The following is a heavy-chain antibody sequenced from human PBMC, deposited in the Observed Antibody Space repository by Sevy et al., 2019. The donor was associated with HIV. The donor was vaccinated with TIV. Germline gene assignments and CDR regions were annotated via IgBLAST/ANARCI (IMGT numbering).Heavy chain of an antibody. V-gene: IGHV3-30*18. J-gene: IGHJ6*02. D-gene: IGHD2-15*01. CDR2: ISYDGSNK. CDR3: AKDLKPRYCSGGSCYRLGHGMDV. Sequence: GGSLRLSCAASGFTFSSYGMQWVRQAPGKGLEWVAVISYDGSNKYYADSVKGRFTISRDNSKNTLYLQMNSLRAEDTAVYYCAKDLKPRYCSGGSCYRLGHGMDVWGQGTTVTVSS. CDR1: GFTFSSYG.